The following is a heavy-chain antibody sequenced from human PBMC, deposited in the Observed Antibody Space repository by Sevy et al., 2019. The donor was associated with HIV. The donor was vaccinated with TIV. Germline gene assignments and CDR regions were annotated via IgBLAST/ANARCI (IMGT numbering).Heavy chain of an antibody. CDR1: GFIVSKYD. CDR3: ARALDYYDSGGYFY. V-gene: IGHV3-21*01. Sequence: GGSLRLSCVASGFIVSKYDMNWVRQAPGKGLEWVSSISSASSYIYYADSVKGRFTVSRDNAKDSLYLQMHSLRAEDTATYYCARALDYYDSGGYFYWGLGTLVTVSS. J-gene: IGHJ4*02. D-gene: IGHD3-22*01. CDR2: ISSASSYI.